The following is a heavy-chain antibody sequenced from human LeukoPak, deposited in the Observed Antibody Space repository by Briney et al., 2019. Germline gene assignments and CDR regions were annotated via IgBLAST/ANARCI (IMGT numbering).Heavy chain of an antibody. V-gene: IGHV3-48*01. D-gene: IGHD3-10*01. CDR3: ARSTPERITMVRGVAMTLQYYYYMDV. Sequence: PGGSLRLSCAASGFTFSSYSMNWVRQAPGKGLEWVSYISSSSSTIYYADSVKGRFTISRDNAKNSLYLQMNSLRAEDTAVYYCARSTPERITMVRGVAMTLQYYYYMDVWGKGTTVTVSS. J-gene: IGHJ6*03. CDR2: ISSSSSTI. CDR1: GFTFSSYS.